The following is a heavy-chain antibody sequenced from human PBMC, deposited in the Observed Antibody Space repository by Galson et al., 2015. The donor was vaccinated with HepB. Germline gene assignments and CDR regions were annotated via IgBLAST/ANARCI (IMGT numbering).Heavy chain of an antibody. CDR1: GYTFGDSG. D-gene: IGHD2-15*01. J-gene: IGHJ4*02. Sequence: SVKVSCKASGYTFGDSGIIWERQAPGQGLEWMGWISPYNANTNYAQKFRGRVTLTTVTSTTTAYMELRSLRSDDTAIYYCAREGSYCIGDACYYYFDYWGQGSLVTVSS. V-gene: IGHV1-18*01. CDR3: AREGSYCIGDACYYYFDY. CDR2: ISPYNANT.